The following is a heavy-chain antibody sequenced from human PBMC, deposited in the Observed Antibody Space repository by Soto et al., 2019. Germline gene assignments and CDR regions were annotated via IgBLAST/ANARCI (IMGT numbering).Heavy chain of an antibody. D-gene: IGHD2-15*01. V-gene: IGHV1-69*12. CDR2: IIPIFGTA. Sequence: QVQLVQSGAEVKKPGSSVKVSCKASGGTFSSYAISWVRQAPGQGLEWMGGIIPIFGTANYAQKFQGRVTITADESTSTAYMELSSLRSEDTAVYYCARDSSKCGGSCYSLYYYGMDVWGQGTTVTVSS. CDR3: ARDSSKCGGSCYSLYYYGMDV. J-gene: IGHJ6*02. CDR1: GGTFSSYA.